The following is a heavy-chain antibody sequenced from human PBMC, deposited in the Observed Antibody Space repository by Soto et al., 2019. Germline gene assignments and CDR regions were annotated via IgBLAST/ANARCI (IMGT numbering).Heavy chain of an antibody. CDR1: GGSLSGYY. CDR2: INHSGST. CDR3: ARVAAAGTRMSRWFDP. Sequence: SETLSLTCAVYGGSLSGYYWSWIRQPPGKGLEWIGEINHSGSTNYNPSLKSRVTISVDTSKNQFSPKLSSVTAADTAVYYCARVAAAGTRMSRWFDPWGQGTLVTVSS. V-gene: IGHV4-34*01. J-gene: IGHJ5*02. D-gene: IGHD6-13*01.